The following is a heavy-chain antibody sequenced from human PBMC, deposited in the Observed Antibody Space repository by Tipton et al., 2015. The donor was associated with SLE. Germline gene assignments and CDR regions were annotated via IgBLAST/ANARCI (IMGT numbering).Heavy chain of an antibody. CDR3: AREYFDISTGYPFDY. V-gene: IGHV4-39*02. J-gene: IGHJ4*02. CDR2: IYYSGST. Sequence: TLSLTCTVSGGSVSSRSYYWGWIRQPPGKGLEWIGSIYYSGSTYYNSSLKSRFTISIDTSKNQFSLKLSSVTAADTAVYYCAREYFDISTGYPFDYWGQGTLVTVSS. CDR1: GGSVSSRSYY. D-gene: IGHD3-9*01.